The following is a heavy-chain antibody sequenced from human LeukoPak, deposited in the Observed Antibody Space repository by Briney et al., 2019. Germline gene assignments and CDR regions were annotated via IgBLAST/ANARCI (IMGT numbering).Heavy chain of an antibody. D-gene: IGHD5-12*01. Sequence: GGSLRLSCAASGFTFEDQAMNCVRHVPGKGLEWVSGINGNGGSTGYADSVKGRFTISRDNAKNSVYLQMSSLRAEDTALYYCAREGAGYRGYDYDYFYAMDVWGQGTTVTVSS. J-gene: IGHJ6*02. CDR1: GFTFEDQA. V-gene: IGHV3-20*04. CDR3: AREGAGYRGYDYDYFYAMDV. CDR2: INGNGGST.